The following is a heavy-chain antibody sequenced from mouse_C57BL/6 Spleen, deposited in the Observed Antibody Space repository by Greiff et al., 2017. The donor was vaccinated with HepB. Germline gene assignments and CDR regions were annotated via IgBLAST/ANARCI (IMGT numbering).Heavy chain of an antibody. V-gene: IGHV1-74*01. CDR1: GYTFTSYW. CDR3: AIEGSTMVPWFAY. Sequence: QVQLQQPGAELVKPGASLKVSCKASGYTFTSYWMHWVKQRPGQGLEWIGRIHPSDSDTNYNQKFKGKATLTVDKSSSTAYMQLSSLTSEDSAVYYCAIEGSTMVPWFAYWGQGTLVTVSA. CDR2: IHPSDSDT. D-gene: IGHD2-2*01. J-gene: IGHJ3*01.